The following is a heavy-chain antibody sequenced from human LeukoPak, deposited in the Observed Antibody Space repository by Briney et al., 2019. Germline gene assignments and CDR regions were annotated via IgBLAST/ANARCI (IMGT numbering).Heavy chain of an antibody. V-gene: IGHV3-74*01. CDR2: INSDGSST. CDR3: TGHHQAYSRTY. D-gene: IGHD6-13*01. CDR1: GFTFSSYW. J-gene: IGHJ4*02. Sequence: GSLRLSCAASGFTFSSYWMHWVRQAPGKGLVWVSRINSDGSSTSYADSVKGRFTISRDNAKNTLYLQMNSLRAEDTAVYYCTGHHQAYSRTYWGQGTLVTVSS.